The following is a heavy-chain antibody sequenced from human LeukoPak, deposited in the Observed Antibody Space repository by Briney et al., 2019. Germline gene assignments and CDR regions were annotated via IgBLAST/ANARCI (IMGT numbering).Heavy chain of an antibody. D-gene: IGHD4-11*01. CDR3: AREAVTTSSYYYYGMDV. Sequence: SETLSLTCTVAGDSISSGDYYWSWIRQPPGKGLEWIGYIYYSGSTYYNPSLKSRVTISVDTSKNQFSLNLSSVTAADTAVYYCAREAVTTSSYYYYGMDVWGQVTTVTVSS. CDR2: IYYSGST. CDR1: GDSISSGDYY. J-gene: IGHJ6*02. V-gene: IGHV4-30-4*01.